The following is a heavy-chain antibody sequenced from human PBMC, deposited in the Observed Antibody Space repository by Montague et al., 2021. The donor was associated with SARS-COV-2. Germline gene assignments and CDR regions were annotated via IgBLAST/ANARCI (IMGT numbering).Heavy chain of an antibody. CDR3: TSGREGNYNVMDV. CDR1: GDSVSSNSAT. V-gene: IGHV6-1*01. D-gene: IGHD1-1*01. Sequence: CAISGDSVSSNSATWNWVRQSPSRGLEWLGRTYYRSKWYNDYAVSVRGRVTINPDTSKNQFSLQLNSVTPEDTAIYYCTSGREGNYNVMDVWGQGTTVNVSS. J-gene: IGHJ6*02. CDR2: TYYRSKWYN.